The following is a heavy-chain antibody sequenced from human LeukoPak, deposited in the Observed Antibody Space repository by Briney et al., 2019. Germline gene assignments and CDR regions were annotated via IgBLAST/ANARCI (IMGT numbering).Heavy chain of an antibody. D-gene: IGHD1-14*01. CDR1: GFTFSSAW. CDR2: IRSKTDGGTT. Sequence: GGSLRLSCAASGFTFSSAWMNWVRQAPGKGLEWVARIRSKTDGGTTDYAAPVKGRFTISRDDSKNTLYLQMNSLKNEDTAVYYCTRTYHTYYFDYWGQGTLVTVSS. V-gene: IGHV3-15*01. CDR3: TRTYHTYYFDY. J-gene: IGHJ4*02.